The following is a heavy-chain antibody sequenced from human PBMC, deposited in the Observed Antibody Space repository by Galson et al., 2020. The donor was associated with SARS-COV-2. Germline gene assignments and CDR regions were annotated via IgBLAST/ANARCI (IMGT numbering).Heavy chain of an antibody. V-gene: IGHV3-53*01. Sequence: GGSLRLSCAASGFTVSSSYMSWVRQAPGKGLEWVSITYRGGNTYYGDSVKGRFTMSRDNSKNMVYLEMNSLRVEDTAVYYCARDSGSYIKGWFAYYGMDVWGRGTTVIVSS. J-gene: IGHJ6*02. CDR2: TYRGGNT. CDR3: ARDSGSYIKGWFAYYGMDV. CDR1: GFTVSSSY. D-gene: IGHD6-19*01.